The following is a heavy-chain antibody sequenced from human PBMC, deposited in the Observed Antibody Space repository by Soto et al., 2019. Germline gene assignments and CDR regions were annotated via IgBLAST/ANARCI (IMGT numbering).Heavy chain of an antibody. CDR3: ARADGGNWNYVFAFDI. J-gene: IGHJ3*02. Sequence: PSETLSLTCTVSGGSISSSSYYWGWIRQPPGKGLEWIGYIYYSGSTNYNPSLKSRVTISVDTSKNQFSLKLSSVTAADTAVYYCARADGGNWNYVFAFDIWGQGTMVTVSS. CDR2: IYYSGST. V-gene: IGHV4-61*05. D-gene: IGHD1-7*01. CDR1: GGSISSSSYY.